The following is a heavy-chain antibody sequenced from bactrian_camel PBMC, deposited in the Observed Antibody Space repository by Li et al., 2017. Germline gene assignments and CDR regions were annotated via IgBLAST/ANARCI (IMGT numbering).Heavy chain of an antibody. CDR1: GYTLS. D-gene: IGHD8*01. CDR3: AAGWNWSGGENMRTTDFRV. Sequence: HVQLVESGGGSVQPGGSLTLSCVASGYTLSMGWFRQAPGKGREGVARIYRDGRTYYVDSVKGRFTISQDNAKNTVYQQMNVLRPEDTAMYVCAAGWNWSGGENMRTTDFRVWGQGTQVTVS. J-gene: IGHJ6*01. V-gene: IGHV3S9*01. CDR2: IYRDGRT.